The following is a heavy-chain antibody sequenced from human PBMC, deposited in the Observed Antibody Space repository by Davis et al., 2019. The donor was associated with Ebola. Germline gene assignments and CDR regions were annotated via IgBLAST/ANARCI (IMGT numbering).Heavy chain of an antibody. Sequence: GESLKISCAASGFTVSDKYMSWVRQAPGKGLEWVSVIYRDERTYYADSVKGRFTVSRDNSENMLYLQMSTLRAEDTAVYYCARHVNGDFWYFDLWGRGTRVTVSS. V-gene: IGHV3-66*04. CDR1: GFTVSDKY. CDR3: ARHVNGDFWYFDL. D-gene: IGHD4-17*01. J-gene: IGHJ2*01. CDR2: IYRDERT.